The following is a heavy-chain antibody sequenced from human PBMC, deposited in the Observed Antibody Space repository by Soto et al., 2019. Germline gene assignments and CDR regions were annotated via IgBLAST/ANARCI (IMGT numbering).Heavy chain of an antibody. CDR1: GGTFSSYA. CDR3: ARDWGTGFYQLDS. V-gene: IGHV1-69*13. CDR2: IIPIFGTA. D-gene: IGHD2-2*01. J-gene: IGHJ4*02. Sequence: SVKVSCKASGGTFSSYAISWVRQAPGQGLEWMGAIIPIFGTANYAQKFQGRVTITADESKNQISLKLSSVTAADTALYYCARDWGTGFYQLDSWGQGTLVTVSS.